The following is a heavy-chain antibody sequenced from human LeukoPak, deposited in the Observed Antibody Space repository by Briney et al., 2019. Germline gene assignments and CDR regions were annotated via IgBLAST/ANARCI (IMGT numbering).Heavy chain of an antibody. Sequence: PSGTLSLTCAVSGGYISSSNWWSWVRQPPGKGLEWIGEIYHSGSTNYNPSLKSRVTISVDKSKNQFSLKLSSVTAADTAVYYCARDRSYYDSSGLLTWGQGTLVTVSS. CDR2: IYHSGST. CDR1: GGYISSSNW. V-gene: IGHV4-4*02. D-gene: IGHD3-22*01. J-gene: IGHJ4*02. CDR3: ARDRSYYDSSGLLT.